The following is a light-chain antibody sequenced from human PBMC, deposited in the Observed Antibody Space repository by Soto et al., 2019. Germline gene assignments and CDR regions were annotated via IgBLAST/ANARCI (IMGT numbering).Light chain of an antibody. CDR1: SSDVGGSDY. CDR3: ISHVGHSNV. Sequence: QSALTQPPSASGSLGQSVTISCTGTSSDVGGSDYVSWYQHHPGKAPKLMIYDVSKRPSGVPDRFSGSKSGNMASLTVSGLQADDEADYYCISHVGHSNVFGTGTKVTVL. V-gene: IGLV2-8*01. J-gene: IGLJ1*01. CDR2: DVS.